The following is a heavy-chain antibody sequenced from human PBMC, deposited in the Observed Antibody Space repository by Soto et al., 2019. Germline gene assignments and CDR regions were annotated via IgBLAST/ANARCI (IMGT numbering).Heavy chain of an antibody. CDR2: ISYDGSNK. V-gene: IGHV3-30*18. Sequence: GGSLRLSCAASGFTFSSYGMHWVRQAPGKGLEWVAVISYDGSNKYYADSVKGRFTISRDSSKNTLYLQMNSLRAEDTDVYYCAKGEGSGYYFDYWGQGTLVTVSS. D-gene: IGHD3-22*01. CDR1: GFTFSSYG. J-gene: IGHJ4*02. CDR3: AKGEGSGYYFDY.